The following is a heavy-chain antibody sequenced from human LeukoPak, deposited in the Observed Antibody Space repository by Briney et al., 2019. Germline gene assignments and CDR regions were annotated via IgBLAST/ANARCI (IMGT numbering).Heavy chain of an antibody. Sequence: PSETLSLTCADYGGSFSGYYWSWIRHPPGKGLEWIGEINHSGSTNYNPSLKSRVTISVDTSKNQFSLKLSSVTAADTAVYYCAREGVEWLTRGHWFDPWGQGTLLTVSS. V-gene: IGHV4-34*01. D-gene: IGHD5-12*01. J-gene: IGHJ5*02. CDR1: GGSFSGYY. CDR2: INHSGST. CDR3: AREGVEWLTRGHWFDP.